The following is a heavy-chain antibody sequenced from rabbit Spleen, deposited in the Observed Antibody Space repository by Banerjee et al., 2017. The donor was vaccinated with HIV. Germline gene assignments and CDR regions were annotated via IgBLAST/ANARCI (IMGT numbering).Heavy chain of an antibody. CDR1: GFSFSSNYY. Sequence: QEQLEESGGGLVKPEGSLTLTCKASGFSFSSNYYMCWVRQAPGKGLEWIACIYDGSGISTKYASWAKGRFTISKTSSTTVTLQMTSLTAADTATYFCARDGAGGSYFALWGQGTLVTVS. CDR3: ARDGAGGSYFAL. V-gene: IGHV1S45*01. J-gene: IGHJ4*01. D-gene: IGHD8-1*01. CDR2: IYDGSGIST.